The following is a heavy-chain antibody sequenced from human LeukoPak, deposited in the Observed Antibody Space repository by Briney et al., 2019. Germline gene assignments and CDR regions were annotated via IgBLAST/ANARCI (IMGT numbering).Heavy chain of an antibody. CDR1: GFTFDDYA. CDR3: AKDSYYDSSGLPDY. J-gene: IGHJ4*02. CDR2: ISWNSGSI. D-gene: IGHD3-22*01. V-gene: IGHV3-9*01. Sequence: PGGSLRLSCAASGFTFDDYAMHWVRQAPGKGLEWVSGISWNSGSIGYADSVKGRFTISRDNAKNSLHLQMNSLRAEDTALYYCAKDSYYDSSGLPDYWGQGTLVTVSS.